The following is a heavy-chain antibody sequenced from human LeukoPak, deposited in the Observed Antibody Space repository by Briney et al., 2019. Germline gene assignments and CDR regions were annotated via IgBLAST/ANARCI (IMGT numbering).Heavy chain of an antibody. Sequence: PGGSLRLSCAASGFTFDDYAMHWVRQAPGKGLEWVSGISWNSGSIGYADSVKGRFTISRDNAKNSLYLQMNSLRAEDTALYYCAKDTITMVRGVRPYFDYWGQGTLVTVSS. CDR3: AKDTITMVRGVRPYFDY. CDR1: GFTFDDYA. J-gene: IGHJ4*02. V-gene: IGHV3-9*01. CDR2: ISWNSGSI. D-gene: IGHD3-10*01.